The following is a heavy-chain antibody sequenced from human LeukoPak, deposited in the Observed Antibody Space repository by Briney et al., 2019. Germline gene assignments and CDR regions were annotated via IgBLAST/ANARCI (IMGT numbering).Heavy chain of an antibody. V-gene: IGHV1-18*01. J-gene: IGHJ5*02. Sequence: APVKVSCKASGYTFTSYGISGVRQAPGQGLEWMGWISAYNGNTNYAQKLQGRVTMTTDTSTSTAYMELRSLRSDDTAVYYCAGSYYYDSSGYYLENWFDPWGQGTLVTVSS. CDR2: ISAYNGNT. D-gene: IGHD3-22*01. CDR3: AGSYYYDSSGYYLENWFDP. CDR1: GYTFTSYG.